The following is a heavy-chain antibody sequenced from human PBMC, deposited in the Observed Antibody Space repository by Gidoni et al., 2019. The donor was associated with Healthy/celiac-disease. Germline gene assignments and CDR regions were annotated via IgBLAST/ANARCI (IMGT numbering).Heavy chain of an antibody. Sequence: EVQLVESGGGWVQPGRSLRLSCAASGFTLDDYAMHWVRQAPGEGLEWVSGISWNSGSIGYADSVKGRFTISRDNAKNSLYLQMNSLRAEDTALYYCAKDASSGYGGNSFDYWGQGTLVTVSS. D-gene: IGHD4-17*01. CDR2: ISWNSGSI. CDR1: GFTLDDYA. CDR3: AKDASSGYGGNSFDY. J-gene: IGHJ4*02. V-gene: IGHV3-9*01.